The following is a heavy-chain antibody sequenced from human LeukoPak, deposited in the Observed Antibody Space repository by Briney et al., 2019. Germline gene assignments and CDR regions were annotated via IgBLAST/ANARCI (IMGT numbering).Heavy chain of an antibody. CDR2: IYYSGTT. V-gene: IGHV4-31*03. D-gene: IGHD4-17*01. Sequence: PSQTLPLTCTVSGGSISSGGYYWSWIRQHPGKGLEWIGCIYYSGTTYYHPSLTSRVAISVDTSKNQFSLKLSSVTAADTAVYYCARSGTVTTWNYWGQGTLVTVSS. CDR1: GGSISSGGYY. J-gene: IGHJ4*02. CDR3: ARSGTVTTWNY.